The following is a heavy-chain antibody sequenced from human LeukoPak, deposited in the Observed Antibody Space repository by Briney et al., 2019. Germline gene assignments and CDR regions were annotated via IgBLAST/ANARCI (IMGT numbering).Heavy chain of an antibody. CDR1: GYTFTSYG. Sequence: ASVKVSCKASGYTFTSYGISWVRQAPGQGLEWMGWISAYNGNTNYAQKLQGRVTMTTDTSTSTAYMELRSLRSDDTAVYYCARVTHYDSSGSLDYWGQGTLVTASS. V-gene: IGHV1-18*01. CDR2: ISAYNGNT. D-gene: IGHD3-22*01. CDR3: ARVTHYDSSGSLDY. J-gene: IGHJ4*02.